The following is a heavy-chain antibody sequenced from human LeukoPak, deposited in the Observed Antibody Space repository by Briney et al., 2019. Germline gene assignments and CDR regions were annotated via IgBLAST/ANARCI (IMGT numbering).Heavy chain of an antibody. V-gene: IGHV4-61*02. CDR2: IYTSGST. CDR3: ARKDGDG. J-gene: IGHJ4*02. CDR1: GGSISSGSYY. D-gene: IGHD5-24*01. Sequence: PSETLSLTCTVSGGSISSGSYYWSWIRQPAGKGLEWIGRIYTSGSTNYNPSLKSRVTISVDTSKNQFSLKLSSVTAADTAMYYCARKDGDGWGQGTLVTVSS.